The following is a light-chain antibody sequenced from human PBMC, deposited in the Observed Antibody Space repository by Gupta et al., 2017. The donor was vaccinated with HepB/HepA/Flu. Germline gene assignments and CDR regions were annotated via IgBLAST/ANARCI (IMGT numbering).Light chain of an antibody. CDR2: DVS. V-gene: IGLV2-14*01. CDR1: SSDVGGYNY. CDR3: SSYTSSSTLV. J-gene: IGLJ3*02. Sequence: QSALTQPAYASGSPGQSITISCTGTSSDVGGYNYVSWYQQHPGKAPKLMIYDVSNRPPGVSNRFSGSKSGNTASLTISGRQAEDEADYYCSSYTSSSTLVFGGGTKLTVL.